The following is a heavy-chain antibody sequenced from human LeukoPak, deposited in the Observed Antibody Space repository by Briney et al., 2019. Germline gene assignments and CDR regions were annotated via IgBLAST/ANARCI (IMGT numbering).Heavy chain of an antibody. J-gene: IGHJ6*03. Sequence: GASVKVSCKASGGTFSSYAISWVRQAPGQGLEWMGGIIPNFGTANYAQKFQGRVTITTDESTSTAYMELSSLRSEDTAVYYCARGIEEPTEYSMDVWGKGTTVAVSS. CDR1: GGTFSSYA. V-gene: IGHV1-69*05. D-gene: IGHD1-14*01. CDR2: IIPNFGTA. CDR3: ARGIEEPTEYSMDV.